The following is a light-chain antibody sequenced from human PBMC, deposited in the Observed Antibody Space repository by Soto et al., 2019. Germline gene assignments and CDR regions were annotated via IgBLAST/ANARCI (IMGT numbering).Light chain of an antibody. CDR1: QSVSTY. V-gene: IGKV3-11*01. Sequence: EIALTQSPAILSLSPGERATLSCRASQSVSTYLAWYQQKPGQAPRLLIYDTFNRATGIPARFSGSGSGTDFTLNISSLEPEDLAVYYCVQRNDWPWTSGQGTKVEI. J-gene: IGKJ1*01. CDR3: VQRNDWPWT. CDR2: DTF.